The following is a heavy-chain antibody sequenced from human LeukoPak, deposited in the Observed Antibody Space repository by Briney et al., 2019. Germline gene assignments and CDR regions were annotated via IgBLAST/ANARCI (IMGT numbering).Heavy chain of an antibody. Sequence: GGSLRLSCAASGFTLSNAWMSWVRQAPGKGLEWVGRIKSKTDGGTTDYAAPVKGRFTISRDDSKNTLYLQMNSLKTEDTAVYYCTTTLLGTPPWGYGMDVWGQGTTVTVSS. D-gene: IGHD4-23*01. J-gene: IGHJ6*02. CDR1: GFTLSNAW. V-gene: IGHV3-15*01. CDR2: IKSKTDGGTT. CDR3: TTTLLGTPPWGYGMDV.